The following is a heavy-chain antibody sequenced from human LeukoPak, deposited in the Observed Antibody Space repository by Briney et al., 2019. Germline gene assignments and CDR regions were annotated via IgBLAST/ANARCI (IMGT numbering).Heavy chain of an antibody. CDR3: ARERELIVDTAMVLETNAFDI. D-gene: IGHD5-18*01. J-gene: IGHJ3*02. Sequence: SQTLSLTCAVSGGSTSSGGYSWSWIRQPPGKGLEWIGYIYHSGSTYYNPSLKSRVTISVDRSKNQFSLKLSSVTAADTAVYYCARERELIVDTAMVLETNAFDIWGQGTMVTVSS. CDR1: GGSTSSGGYS. V-gene: IGHV4-30-2*01. CDR2: IYHSGST.